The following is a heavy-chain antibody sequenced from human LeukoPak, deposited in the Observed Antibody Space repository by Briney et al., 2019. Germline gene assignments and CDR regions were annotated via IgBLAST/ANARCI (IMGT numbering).Heavy chain of an antibody. D-gene: IGHD1-26*01. J-gene: IGHJ4*02. CDR3: AREQIVGATRASGAFDY. CDR1: GFTFSSYA. CDR2: ISYDGSNK. V-gene: IGHV3-30-3*01. Sequence: GGSLRLSCAASGFTFSSYAMHWVRQAPGKGLEWVAVISYDGSNKYYADSVKGRFTISRDNSKNTLYLQMISLRAEDTAVYYCAREQIVGATRASGAFDYWGQGTLVTVSS.